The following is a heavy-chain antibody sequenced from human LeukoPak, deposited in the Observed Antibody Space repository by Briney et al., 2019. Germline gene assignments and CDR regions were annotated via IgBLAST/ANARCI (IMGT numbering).Heavy chain of an antibody. Sequence: SETLSLTCTFSSASISSYYWSWVRQPAGKGLEWIGHISTSGNTNYNPSLKSRVTMSVDTSKNQFSLKLSSVTAADTAAYYCARVRRHYDFWSGHDYWGQGTLVTVSS. V-gene: IGHV4-4*07. CDR1: SASISSYY. CDR2: ISTSGNT. CDR3: ARVRRHYDFWSGHDY. D-gene: IGHD3-3*01. J-gene: IGHJ4*02.